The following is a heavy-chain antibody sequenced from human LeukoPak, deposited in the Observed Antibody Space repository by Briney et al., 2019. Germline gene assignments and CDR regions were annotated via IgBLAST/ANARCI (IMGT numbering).Heavy chain of an antibody. D-gene: IGHD5-18*01. CDR3: ARQRYSYGPIDY. Sequence: SETLSLTCAVYGGSFSGYYWSWIRQPPGKGLEWIGEINHSGSTNYNPSLKSRVTISVDKSKNQFSLKLSSVTAADTAVYYCARQRYSYGPIDYWGQGTLVTVSS. V-gene: IGHV4-34*01. CDR2: INHSGST. J-gene: IGHJ4*02. CDR1: GGSFSGYY.